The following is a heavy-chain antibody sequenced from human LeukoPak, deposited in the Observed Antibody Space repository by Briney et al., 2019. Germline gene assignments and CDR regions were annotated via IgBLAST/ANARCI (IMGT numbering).Heavy chain of an antibody. D-gene: IGHD6-25*01. V-gene: IGHV3-21*01. J-gene: IGHJ4*02. CDR2: ISSSGSYI. Sequence: GGSLRLSCAASGFTFSSYSMNWVRQAPGKGLEWLSSISSSGSYIYYADSVKGRFTISRDNAKNSLYLQMNSLRAEDTAAYYCAGEVITATAFDYWGQGTLVTVSS. CDR1: GFTFSSYS. CDR3: AGEVITATAFDY.